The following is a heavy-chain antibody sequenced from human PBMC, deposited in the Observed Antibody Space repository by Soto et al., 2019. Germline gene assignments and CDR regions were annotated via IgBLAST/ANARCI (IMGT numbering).Heavy chain of an antibody. Sequence: GESLKISCAASGFTFSSYWMSWVRQAPGKGLEWVANIKQDGSEKYYVDSVKGRFTISRDNAKNSLYLQMNSLRAEDTAVYYCARDFSSYDAFDIWGQGTMVTVSS. CDR3: ARDFSSYDAFDI. CDR2: IKQDGSEK. V-gene: IGHV3-7*01. CDR1: GFTFSSYW. J-gene: IGHJ3*02. D-gene: IGHD6-6*01.